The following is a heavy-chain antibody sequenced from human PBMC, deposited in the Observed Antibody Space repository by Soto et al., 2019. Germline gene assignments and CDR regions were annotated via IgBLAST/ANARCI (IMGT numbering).Heavy chain of an antibody. CDR1: GFTFSSYA. V-gene: IGHV3-30-3*01. D-gene: IGHD3-16*01. J-gene: IGHJ4*02. CDR3: ARAYEGDYFDY. CDR2: ISYDGSNK. Sequence: QVQLVESGGGVVQPGRSLRLSCAASGFTFSSYAVHRVRQAPVKGLEWVAVISYDGSNKYYADSVKGRFTISRDNSKNTLYLQMNSLRAEDTAVYYCARAYEGDYFDYWGQGTLVTVSS.